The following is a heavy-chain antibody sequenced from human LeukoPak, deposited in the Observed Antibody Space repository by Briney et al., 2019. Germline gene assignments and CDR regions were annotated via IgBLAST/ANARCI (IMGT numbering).Heavy chain of an antibody. CDR2: IYPGDSDT. D-gene: IGHD3-22*01. CDR3: ARHENHYDSSDYWYYYYYMDV. J-gene: IGHJ6*03. V-gene: IGHV5-51*01. Sequence: GESLKISCQGPGYSFTSYWIGWVGQMPGKGLEWMGIIYPGDSDTRYSPSFQGQVTISADKSISTAYLQWSSLKASDTAMYYCARHENHYDSSDYWYYYYYMDVWGKGTTVTVSS. CDR1: GYSFTSYW.